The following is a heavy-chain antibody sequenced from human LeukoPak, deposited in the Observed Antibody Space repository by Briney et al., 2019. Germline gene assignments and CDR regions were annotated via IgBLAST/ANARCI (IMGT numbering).Heavy chain of an antibody. CDR1: GFTFSNYG. V-gene: IGHV3-30*02. J-gene: IGHJ4*02. CDR3: AREFGSGNLGGGNY. D-gene: IGHD3-10*01. Sequence: GGSLRLSCAASGFTFSNYGIHWVRQAPGKGLEWVAFIRYDGSDKYYADSVKGRFTISRDNSKNTLDLQMTSLIPEDTAVYYCAREFGSGNLGGGNYWGQGTLVTISS. CDR2: IRYDGSDK.